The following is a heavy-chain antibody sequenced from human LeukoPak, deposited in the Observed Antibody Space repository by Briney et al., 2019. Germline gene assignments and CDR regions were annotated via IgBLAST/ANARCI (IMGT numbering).Heavy chain of an antibody. CDR3: ARVCCYFDSGSSPNWFDP. D-gene: IGHD3-10*01. CDR2: IYTSGST. J-gene: IGHJ5*02. V-gene: IGHV4-4*07. CDR1: GGSISSYY. Sequence: PSETLSLTFTVSGGSISSYYWSWIRQPAGKGLEWIGRIYTSGSTNYNPSLKSRVTMSVDTSKNQFSLKLSSLTAADTAVYHCARVCCYFDSGSSPNWFDPWGQGTLVTVSS.